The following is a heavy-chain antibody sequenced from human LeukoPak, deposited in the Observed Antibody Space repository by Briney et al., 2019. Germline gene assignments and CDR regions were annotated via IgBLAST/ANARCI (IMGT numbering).Heavy chain of an antibody. CDR1: GFTFSSYS. CDR3: ARVSRSIAARRGADMDV. J-gene: IGHJ6*02. Sequence: GGSLRLSCAASGFTFSSYSMNWVRQAPGKGLEWVSSISSSSSYIYYADSVKGRFTISRDSAKNSLYLQMNSLRAEDTAVYYCARVSRSIAARRGADMDVWGQGTTVTVSS. D-gene: IGHD6-6*01. V-gene: IGHV3-21*01. CDR2: ISSSSSYI.